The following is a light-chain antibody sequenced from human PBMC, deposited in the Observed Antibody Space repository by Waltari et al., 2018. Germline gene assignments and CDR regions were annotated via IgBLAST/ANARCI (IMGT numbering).Light chain of an antibody. CDR3: QQYNSYSLLT. CDR1: QSMSKW. Sequence: DIQITPVPFTLSASVGDRFTITFRASQSMSKWFAWYQQKPGKAPKPLIYKSSTLESGVPSTFSGSGSGTEFTLTISSLQPDAFATYSCQQYNSYSLLTFGGGTKVEIK. J-gene: IGKJ4*01. CDR2: KSS. V-gene: IGKV1-5*03.